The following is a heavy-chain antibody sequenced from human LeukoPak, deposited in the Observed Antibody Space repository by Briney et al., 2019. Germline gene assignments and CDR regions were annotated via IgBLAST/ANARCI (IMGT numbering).Heavy chain of an antibody. CDR2: ISGSGGST. J-gene: IGHJ6*02. D-gene: IGHD3-22*01. Sequence: PGGSLRLSCAASGFTFSSYAMSWVRQAPGKGLEWVSAISGSGGSTYYADSVKGRFTISRDNSKNTLYLQMNSLRAEDTAVYYCAKDTFHYDSSGYYSVDYYYGMDVWGQGTTVTVSS. V-gene: IGHV3-23*01. CDR1: GFTFSSYA. CDR3: AKDTFHYDSSGYYSVDYYYGMDV.